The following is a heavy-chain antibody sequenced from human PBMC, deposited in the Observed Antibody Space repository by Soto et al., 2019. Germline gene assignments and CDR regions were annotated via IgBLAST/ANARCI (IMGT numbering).Heavy chain of an antibody. CDR2: ISYGGSNK. V-gene: IGHV3-30*18. CDR3: AKDRGYSAYYFDY. D-gene: IGHD6-13*01. CDR1: GFTFSSYG. J-gene: IGHJ4*02. Sequence: PGGSLRLSCAASGFTFSSYGMHWVRQAPGKGLEWVAVISYGGSNKYYADSVKGRFTISRDNSKNTLYLQMNSLRAEDTAVYYCAKDRGYSAYYFDYWGQGTLVTVSS.